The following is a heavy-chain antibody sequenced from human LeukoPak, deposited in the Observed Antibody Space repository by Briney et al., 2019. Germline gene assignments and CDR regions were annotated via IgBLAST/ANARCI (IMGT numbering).Heavy chain of an antibody. CDR3: ARVLWELLGRGGSYYFDN. V-gene: IGHV3-53*01. CDR2: IYSGGST. D-gene: IGHD1-26*01. CDR1: GITVSSNY. Sequence: GGSLRLSCAASGITVSSNYMTWVRQAPGKGLEWVSVIYSGGSTYCADSVKGRFTISRDNSKNTLYLQMNSLRAEDTAVYYCARVLWELLGRGGSYYFDNWGQGTLVTVSS. J-gene: IGHJ4*02.